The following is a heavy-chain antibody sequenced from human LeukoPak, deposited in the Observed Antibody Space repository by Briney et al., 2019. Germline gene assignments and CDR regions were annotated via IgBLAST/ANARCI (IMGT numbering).Heavy chain of an antibody. D-gene: IGHD1-26*01. V-gene: IGHV3-21*01. CDR1: GFTFSSYS. J-gene: IGHJ4*02. CDR3: ARDLHGTVDY. Sequence: GGSLRLSCAASGFTFSSYSMNWVRQAPGKGLEWVSSNSSSSSYIYYADSVKGRFTISRDNAKNSLYLQMNSLRAEDTAVYYCARDLHGTVDYWAREPWSPSPQ. CDR2: NSSSSSYI.